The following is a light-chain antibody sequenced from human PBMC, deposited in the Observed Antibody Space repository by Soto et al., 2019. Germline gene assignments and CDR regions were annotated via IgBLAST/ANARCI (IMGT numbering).Light chain of an antibody. Sequence: DIPMTQSPSTLSASVGDRVTITCRANQSIITYLNWYQQKLRKAPTLLIYAASTLQSGVPSRFSGGGSGTDFTLSISSLQPEDFATYFCQQCYSSPRTFGQGTKVEIK. CDR1: QSIITY. CDR3: QQCYSSPRT. J-gene: IGKJ1*01. CDR2: AAS. V-gene: IGKV1-39*01.